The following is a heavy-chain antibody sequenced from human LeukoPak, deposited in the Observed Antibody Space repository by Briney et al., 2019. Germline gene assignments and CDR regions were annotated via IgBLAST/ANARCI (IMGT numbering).Heavy chain of an antibody. D-gene: IGHD1-26*01. CDR3: ATHSGSYSDRVNYYYYYMDV. J-gene: IGHJ6*03. Sequence: PSETLSLTCTVSGGSISSSSYYWGWIRQPPGKGLEWIGSIYYSGSTYYNPSLKSRVTISVDTSKNQFSLKLSSVTAADTAVYYCATHSGSYSDRVNYYYYYMDVWGKGTTVTVSS. V-gene: IGHV4-39*01. CDR2: IYYSGST. CDR1: GGSISSSSYY.